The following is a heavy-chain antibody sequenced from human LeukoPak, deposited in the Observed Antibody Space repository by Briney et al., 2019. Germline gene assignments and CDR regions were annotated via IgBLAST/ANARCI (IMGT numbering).Heavy chain of an antibody. CDR3: ARGLNRYFTTVTPLGDY. V-gene: IGHV3-30*03. CDR2: ISHDGNNK. CDR1: GFTLSIYG. J-gene: IGHJ4*02. D-gene: IGHD4-17*01. Sequence: GGSLRLSCADSGFTLSIYGLHWVRQAPGKGLEWVAVISHDGNNKFYADSVKGRFTVSRDNSNNTLYLQMSSLRLDDTAIYYCARGLNRYFTTVTPLGDYWGQGILVTVSS.